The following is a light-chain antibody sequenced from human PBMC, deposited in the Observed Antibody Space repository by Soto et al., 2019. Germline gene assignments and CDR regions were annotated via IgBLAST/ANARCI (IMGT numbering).Light chain of an antibody. V-gene: IGKV2-28*01. CDR2: LGY. CDR1: RYLLHSNGYSY. CDR3: MQALQTPKT. Sequence: VVMTQSPLSLTVTPGEPASISCRSIRYLLHSNGYSYFDWFLQKPGQSPQLXIYLGYNRASGVPDRFSGSGSGTDFTLKISRVEAEDVGVYYCMQALQTPKTFGGGTKVDIK. J-gene: IGKJ4*01.